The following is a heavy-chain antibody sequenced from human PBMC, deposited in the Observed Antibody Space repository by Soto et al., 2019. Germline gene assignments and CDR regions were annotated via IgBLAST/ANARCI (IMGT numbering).Heavy chain of an antibody. CDR2: ISTYNGNT. D-gene: IGHD3-3*01. Sequence: ASVKVSCKASGYTFTSYGVSWVRQAPGQGLEWMGWISTYNGNTKYAQKFQDRVIMTTDTSTSTAYMELRSLRSDDTAVYYCARDISYAFGGGDTDWFDPRAQGTLVTVSS. CDR3: ARDISYAFGGGDTDWFDP. CDR1: GYTFTSYG. V-gene: IGHV1-18*01. J-gene: IGHJ5*02.